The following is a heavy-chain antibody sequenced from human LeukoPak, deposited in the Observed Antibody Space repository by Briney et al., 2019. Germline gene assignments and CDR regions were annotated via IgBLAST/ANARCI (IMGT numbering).Heavy chain of an antibody. J-gene: IGHJ5*02. Sequence: GGSLRLSCAASGFTFSSDWMHWVRQAPGKGLVWVSRINRDGRSTTYADSVKGRFTISRVNAKNTLYLQMNSLRAEDTAVYYCARGVGLLWFGELLLNWFDPWGQGTLVTVSS. D-gene: IGHD3-10*01. CDR2: INRDGRST. CDR3: ARGVGLLWFGELLLNWFDP. CDR1: GFTFSSDW. V-gene: IGHV3-74*01.